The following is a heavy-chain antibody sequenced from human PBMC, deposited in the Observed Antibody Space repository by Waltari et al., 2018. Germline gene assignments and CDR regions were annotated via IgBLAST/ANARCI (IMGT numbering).Heavy chain of an antibody. J-gene: IGHJ4*02. CDR3: ARGSLCSSTSCYDY. Sequence: QVQLQQWGAGLLKPSETLSLTCAGYGGSFSGYYWSWVRQPPGKGLEWIGEINHSGSTNYNPSLKSRVTISVDTSKNQFSLKLSSVTAADTAVYYCARGSLCSSTSCYDYWGQGTLVTVSS. CDR2: INHSGST. V-gene: IGHV4-34*01. CDR1: GGSFSGYY. D-gene: IGHD2-2*01.